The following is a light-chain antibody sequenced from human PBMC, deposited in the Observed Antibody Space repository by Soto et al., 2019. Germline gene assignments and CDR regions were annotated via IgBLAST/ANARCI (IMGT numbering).Light chain of an antibody. CDR1: QSVSTSY. CDR2: GSS. Sequence: EIVLTQSPGTLSLSPGERATLSCRASQSVSTSYLAWFQQKPGQAPRLLISGSSSRATGIPDRFSGSGSGTDFTLTISRLEPEDFAVYYCQQYGSSPRTFGQGTKVDIK. J-gene: IGKJ1*01. CDR3: QQYGSSPRT. V-gene: IGKV3-20*01.